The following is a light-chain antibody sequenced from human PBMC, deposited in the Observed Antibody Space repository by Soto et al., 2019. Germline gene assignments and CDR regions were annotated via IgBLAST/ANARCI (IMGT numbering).Light chain of an antibody. CDR3: QQSYNTPLT. CDR1: QTIGTY. CDR2: DAS. J-gene: IGKJ1*01. Sequence: IEVTQSPSSLAATLGDRVTITCRASQTIGTYVNWYRQKSGAAPELLIYDASTLQSGVPSRFRGGASGTDFTLTISSLQLDDFATYHCQQSYNTPLTFGQVTKVEIK. V-gene: IGKV1-39*01.